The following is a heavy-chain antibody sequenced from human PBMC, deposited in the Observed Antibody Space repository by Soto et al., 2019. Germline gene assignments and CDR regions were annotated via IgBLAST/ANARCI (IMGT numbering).Heavy chain of an antibody. J-gene: IGHJ4*02. V-gene: IGHV4-39*02. CDR2: IYYIGNT. CDR1: GGSISTRSSY. Sequence: SETLSLTCTVSGGSISTRSSYWGWIRQPPGKGLEWIGSIYYIGNTYYNPSLKSRVAISIDSSKTRFSLNLNSVTTADTAVYNCARGGAQRRRYCSGGSCGGVDYWGQGTLVTVSS. CDR3: ARGGAQRRRYCSGGSCGGVDY. D-gene: IGHD2-15*01.